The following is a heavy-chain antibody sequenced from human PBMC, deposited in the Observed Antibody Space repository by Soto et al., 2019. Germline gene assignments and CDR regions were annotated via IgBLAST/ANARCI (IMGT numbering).Heavy chain of an antibody. D-gene: IGHD4-17*01. CDR3: ARGGSTANDAFDI. CDR1: GDSISSYY. J-gene: IGHJ3*02. CDR2: IYYSGST. Sequence: SETLSLTCTVSGDSISSYYWSWIRQPPGKGLEWIGYIYYSGSTNYNPSLKSRVTISVDTSKNQFSLKLSSVTAADTAVYYCARGGSTANDAFDIWGQGTMVTVSS. V-gene: IGHV4-59*01.